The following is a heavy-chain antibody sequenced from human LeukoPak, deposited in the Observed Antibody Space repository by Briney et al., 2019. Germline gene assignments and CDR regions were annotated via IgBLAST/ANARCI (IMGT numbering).Heavy chain of an antibody. D-gene: IGHD2-21*01. Sequence: GGSVRLSCGASGFSFIDYYMSWIRQAPGKGLEWVSYIIPNGNTAYYADSVKGRFTISRDNAQNSLYLQMDSLRVEDTAAYYCARGHWRLEVWGPGTLVTVSS. V-gene: IGHV3-11*01. CDR3: ARGHWRLEV. CDR1: GFSFIDYY. J-gene: IGHJ4*02. CDR2: IIPNGNTA.